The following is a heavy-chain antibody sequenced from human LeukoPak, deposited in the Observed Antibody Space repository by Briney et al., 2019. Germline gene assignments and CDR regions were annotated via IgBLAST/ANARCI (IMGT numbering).Heavy chain of an antibody. D-gene: IGHD3-10*01. J-gene: IGHJ5*02. V-gene: IGHV4-4*07. CDR1: GGSISSYY. CDR2: IDTSGST. Sequence: SETLSLTCTVSGGSISSYYWSWIRQPAGKGRGGIGRIDTSGSTNYNPSLKSRVTMSVDTSKNQFTLKLSSVTAADTAVYYCARDSDIRSGSYYNFWFDPWGQGTLVTVSS. CDR3: ARDSDIRSGSYYNFWFDP.